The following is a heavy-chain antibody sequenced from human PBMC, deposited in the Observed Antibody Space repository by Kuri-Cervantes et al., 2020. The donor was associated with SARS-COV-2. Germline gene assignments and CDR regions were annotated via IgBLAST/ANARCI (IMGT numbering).Heavy chain of an antibody. CDR1: GYSISSGYY. D-gene: IGHD3-22*01. Sequence: SETLSLTCAVSGYSISSGYYWGWIRQPPGKGLEWIGYIYTSGSTNYNPSLKSRVTMSVDTSKNQFSLKLSSVTAADTAVYYCARRSGYYPYYFDYWGQGTLVTVSS. J-gene: IGHJ4*02. CDR3: ARRSGYYPYYFDY. V-gene: IGHV4-38-2*01. CDR2: IYTSGST.